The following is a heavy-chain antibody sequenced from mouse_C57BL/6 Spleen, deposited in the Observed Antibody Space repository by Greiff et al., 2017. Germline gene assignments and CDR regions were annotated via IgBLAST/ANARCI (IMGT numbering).Heavy chain of an antibody. J-gene: IGHJ2*01. CDR2: FYPGSGSI. CDR3: ARHETPDGYYYY. D-gene: IGHD2-3*01. V-gene: IGHV1-62-2*01. Sequence: QVHVKQSGAELVKPGASVKLSCKASGYTFTEYTIHWVKQRSGQGLEWIGWFYPGSGSIKYNEKFKDKATLTADKSSSTVYMELSRLTSEDSAVYFCARHETPDGYYYYWGQGTTLTVSS. CDR1: GYTFTEYT.